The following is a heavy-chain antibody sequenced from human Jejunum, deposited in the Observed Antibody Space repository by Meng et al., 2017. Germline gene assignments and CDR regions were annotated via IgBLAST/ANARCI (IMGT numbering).Heavy chain of an antibody. V-gene: IGHV4-39*01. CDR2: INYSGNT. CDR3: ARHLGHGDGLKIGFDY. CDR1: GGSIISSNYY. J-gene: IGHJ4*02. Sequence: QLQLQAAVPGLVKPSETLSLTCTVPGGSIISSNYYWGWLRQPPGKGLEWIGSINYSGNTYQNPSLKSRGTISVDTSKNQFSLTVSSVTAADTAVYYCARHLGHGDGLKIGFDYWGQGTLVTVSS. D-gene: IGHD4-17*01.